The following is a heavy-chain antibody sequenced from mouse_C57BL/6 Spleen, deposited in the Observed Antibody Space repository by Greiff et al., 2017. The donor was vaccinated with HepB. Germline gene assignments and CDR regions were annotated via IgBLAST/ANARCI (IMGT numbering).Heavy chain of an antibody. V-gene: IGHV1-39*01. Sequence: EVQLVESGPELVKPGASVKISCKASGYSFPDYNMTWVKQSNGKSLEWIGVINPNYGTTSYNQKFKGKATLTVDQSSSTAYMQLNSLTSEDSAVYYCARSDRNWGGGDDWGQGTTLTVSS. CDR1: GYSFPDYN. CDR3: ARSDRNWGGGDD. D-gene: IGHD4-1*01. J-gene: IGHJ2*01. CDR2: INPNYGTT.